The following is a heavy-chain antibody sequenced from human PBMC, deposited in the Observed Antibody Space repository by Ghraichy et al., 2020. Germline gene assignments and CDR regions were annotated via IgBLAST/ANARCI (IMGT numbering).Heavy chain of an antibody. CDR1: SGSFSGYY. V-gene: IGHV4-34*01. J-gene: IGHJ6*02. CDR3: KYYYGMDV. CDR2: INHSGST. Sequence: SETLSLTCAVYSGSFSGYYWSWIRQPPGKGLEWIGEINHSGSTNYNPSLKSRVTISVDTSKNQFSLKLSSVTAADTAVYYCKYYYGMDVWGQGTTVTVSS.